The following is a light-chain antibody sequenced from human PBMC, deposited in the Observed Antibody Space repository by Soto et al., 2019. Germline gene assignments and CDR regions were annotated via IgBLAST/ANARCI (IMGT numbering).Light chain of an antibody. J-gene: IGKJ1*01. CDR3: QQYGSSPET. CDR1: QSVSSSY. CDR2: GAS. V-gene: IGKV3-20*01. Sequence: EIVLTQSPGTLSLSPGEIASLSCRSIQSVSSSYLAWYQQKPGQAPRLLIYGASSRATGIPDRFSGSGSGTDFTLTISRLEPEDFEVYYCQQYGSSPETFGQGTKVDIK.